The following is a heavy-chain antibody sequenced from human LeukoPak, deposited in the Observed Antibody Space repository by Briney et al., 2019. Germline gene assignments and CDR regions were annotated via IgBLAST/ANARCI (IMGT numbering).Heavy chain of an antibody. V-gene: IGHV3-21*01. CDR2: ISSSSSYI. CDR3: ARDPDCGGDCYSFNY. D-gene: IGHD2-21*02. CDR1: GCTFISYS. J-gene: IGHJ4*02. Sequence: PGGSLRPSTAASGCTFISYSMKWGRQAPGQGVEWVSSISSSSSYIYYADSVKGRFTSSRDNAKNSLYLQVNSLRAEDTAVYYCARDPDCGGDCYSFNYWGQGTLVTVSS.